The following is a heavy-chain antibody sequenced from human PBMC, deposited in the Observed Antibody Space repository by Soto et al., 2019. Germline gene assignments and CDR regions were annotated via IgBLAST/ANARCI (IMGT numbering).Heavy chain of an antibody. CDR1: GDTVTDYY. CDR3: ARGGHVVVVTAALDY. D-gene: IGHD2-21*02. V-gene: IGHV1-46*01. Sequence: QVQLMQPGAEVKKPGASVKVSCKASGDTVTDYYIHWVRQAPGQGLEWMGTVNPSGGHTTYAQHFMGRVTMTRDTSTSTLYMQRTSLKSDDTVIYYCARGGHVVVVTAALDYWGQGTLVTVSS. J-gene: IGHJ4*02. CDR2: VNPSGGHT.